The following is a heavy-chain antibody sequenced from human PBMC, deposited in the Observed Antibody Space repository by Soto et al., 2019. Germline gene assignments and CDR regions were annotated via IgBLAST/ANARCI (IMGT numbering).Heavy chain of an antibody. CDR2: IYHSGST. D-gene: IGHD1-26*01. J-gene: IGHJ4*02. CDR3: ASHLGATRGPFDF. CDR1: GGSISSANW. V-gene: IGHV4-4*02. Sequence: QVQLQESGPGLVKPSGTLSLTCAVSGGSISSANWWNLVRQPPGKGLEWIGEIYHSGSTNYNPSLQSRVTISVDKSTNQFSLRLSSVTAADTASYYCASHLGATRGPFDFWGQGTLVTVSS.